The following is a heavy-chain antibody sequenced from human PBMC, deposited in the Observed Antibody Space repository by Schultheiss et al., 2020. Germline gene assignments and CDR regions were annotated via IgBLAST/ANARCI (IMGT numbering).Heavy chain of an antibody. CDR2: INHSGST. Sequence: SQTLSLTCAVYGGSFSGYYWSWIRQPPGKGLEWIGEINHSGSTNYNPSLKSRVTISVDTSKNQFSLKLTSVTAADTAVYYCARGVSESPNYDFWSGYYPEMDSWGQGTLVTVSS. CDR1: GGSFSGYY. J-gene: IGHJ4*02. CDR3: ARGVSESPNYDFWSGYYPEMDS. D-gene: IGHD3-3*01. V-gene: IGHV4-34*01.